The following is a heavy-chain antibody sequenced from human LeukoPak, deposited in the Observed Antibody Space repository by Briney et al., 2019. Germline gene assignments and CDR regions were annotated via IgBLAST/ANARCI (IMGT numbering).Heavy chain of an antibody. J-gene: IGHJ4*02. V-gene: IGHV3-23*01. CDR1: GFTFSSYA. CDR3: AKDIGCSSTSCLGGFDY. D-gene: IGHD2-2*01. CDR2: ISGSGGST. Sequence: GGSLRLSCAASGFTFSSYAMSWVRQAPGKGLEWVLAISGSGGSTYYADSVKGRFTISRDNSKNTLYLQMNSLRAEDTAVYYCAKDIGCSSTSCLGGFDYWGQGTLVTVSS.